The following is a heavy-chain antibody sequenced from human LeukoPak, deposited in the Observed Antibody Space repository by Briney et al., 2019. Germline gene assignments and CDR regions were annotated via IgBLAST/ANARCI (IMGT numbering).Heavy chain of an antibody. CDR3: ARGHYDSSGYYTFGY. CDR2: INPNSGGT. J-gene: IGHJ4*02. D-gene: IGHD3-22*01. Sequence: ASVKVTCKASGYTFTGYYMHWVRQAPGQGLEWMGWINPNSGGTNYAQKFQGRVTMTRDTSISTAYMELSRLRSDDTAVYYCARGHYDSSGYYTFGYWGQGTLVTVSS. V-gene: IGHV1-2*02. CDR1: GYTFTGYY.